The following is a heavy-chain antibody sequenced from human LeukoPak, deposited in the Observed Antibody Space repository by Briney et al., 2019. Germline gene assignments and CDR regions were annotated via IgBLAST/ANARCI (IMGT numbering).Heavy chain of an antibody. CDR3: ARGGYYGSGSFPDY. CDR1: GYSFGSFG. Sequence: ASVKVSCKASGYSFGSFGINWVRQAPGQGLGWMGWISAYNGNTNYAQKVQGRVTMTTDTYTSTAYMDLMNLRSDDTAVYYCARGGYYGSGSFPDYWGQGTLVTVSS. J-gene: IGHJ4*02. CDR2: ISAYNGNT. D-gene: IGHD3-10*01. V-gene: IGHV1-18*01.